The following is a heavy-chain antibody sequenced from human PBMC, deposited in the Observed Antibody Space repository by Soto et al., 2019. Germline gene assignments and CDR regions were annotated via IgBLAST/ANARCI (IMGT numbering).Heavy chain of an antibody. CDR3: ARSSARSWFDP. V-gene: IGHV1-18*01. Sequence: GASVKVSCKASGYTFTNYGITWVRQAPGQGLEWMGWISPYNGNTGFAQKLQGRVTVTTDTSTSTAYMELRSLRSDDTAVYYCARSSARSWFDPWGQGTLVTVSS. J-gene: IGHJ5*02. D-gene: IGHD3-10*01. CDR2: ISPYNGNT. CDR1: GYTFTNYG.